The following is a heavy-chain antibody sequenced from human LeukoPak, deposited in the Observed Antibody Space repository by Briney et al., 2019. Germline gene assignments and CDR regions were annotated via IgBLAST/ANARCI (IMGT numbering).Heavy chain of an antibody. CDR1: GFTFSDYW. Sequence: QPGGSLRLSCTASGFTFSDYWMTWVRQAPGKGLEWVANIKQDGSAKCYVDSVKGRFTISRDNAKNSLYLQMDSLRVEDTATYYCARWRGSTSERSDYWGQGTLVTVSS. V-gene: IGHV3-7*01. CDR2: IKQDGSAK. CDR3: ARWRGSTSERSDY. J-gene: IGHJ4*02. D-gene: IGHD2-2*01.